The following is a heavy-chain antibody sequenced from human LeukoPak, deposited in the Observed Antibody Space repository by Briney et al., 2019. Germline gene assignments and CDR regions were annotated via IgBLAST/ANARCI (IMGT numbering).Heavy chain of an antibody. Sequence: GRSLRLSCAASGFTFSSYAMSWVRQAPGKGLEWVSAISDSGGNTYYVDSVKGRFTISRDNSKNTLYLQMNSLRAEDTAVYYCAKVVAPAYYYGMDVWGQGTTVTVSS. J-gene: IGHJ6*02. CDR1: GFTFSSYA. CDR2: ISDSGGNT. V-gene: IGHV3-23*01. D-gene: IGHD2-2*01. CDR3: AKVVAPAYYYGMDV.